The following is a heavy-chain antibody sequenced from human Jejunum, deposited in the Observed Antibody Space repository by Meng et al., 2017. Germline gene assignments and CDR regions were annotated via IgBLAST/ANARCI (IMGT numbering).Heavy chain of an antibody. CDR1: GFTFSSYA. J-gene: IGHJ4*02. D-gene: IGHD6-25*01. CDR2: IDSVGFNT. V-gene: IGHV3-23*01. Sequence: EVQLLESGGGGVQLGGSLRHACAASGFTFSSYALSWVRQAPGKGLAWVSYIDSVGFNTQYADSVKGRFTISRDYSKNTLYLQMNSLRAEDTAVYYCAKDTYSGGGTDYWGQGTLVTVSS. CDR3: AKDTYSGGGTDY.